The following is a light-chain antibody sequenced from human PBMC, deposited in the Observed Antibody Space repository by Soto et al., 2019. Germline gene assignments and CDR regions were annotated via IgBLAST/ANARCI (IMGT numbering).Light chain of an antibody. J-gene: IGLJ1*01. CDR3: SSYTSSSNLYV. CDR1: SSDVGGYNY. Sequence: QSALTQPASVSVSPGQSITISCTGTSSDVGGYNYVSWYQQHPGKAPKLMIYEVSNRPSGVSNRFSGSKSGNTASLTISGLQAEDEADYYCSSYTSSSNLYVFGTGTKVTVL. V-gene: IGLV2-14*01. CDR2: EVS.